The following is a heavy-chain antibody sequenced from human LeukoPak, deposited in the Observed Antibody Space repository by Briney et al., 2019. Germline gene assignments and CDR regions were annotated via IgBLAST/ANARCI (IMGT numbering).Heavy chain of an antibody. Sequence: GGSLRLSCAASGFTFSSYAMSWVRQAPGKGLEWVSVISGSGGNTYYADSVKGRFIISRDNSKNTLYLQMNSLTAEDTAVYYCAKGDLVVLSRNYFDYWGQGTLVTVSS. V-gene: IGHV3-23*01. CDR1: GFTFSSYA. D-gene: IGHD3-22*01. CDR3: AKGDLVVLSRNYFDY. CDR2: ISGSGGNT. J-gene: IGHJ4*02.